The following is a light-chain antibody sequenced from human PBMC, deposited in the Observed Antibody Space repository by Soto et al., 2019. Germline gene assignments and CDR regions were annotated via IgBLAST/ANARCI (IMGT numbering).Light chain of an antibody. J-gene: IGKJ1*01. CDR2: KAS. CDR3: QQYNSYPWT. CDR1: ESVSTW. Sequence: DVQMTQSPSTLSASVGDRVTVTCRASESVSTWLAWFQQKPGKAPKVLIYKASSLESGVPSRFSGSGSGTEFTLTISSLQADDFATYYCQQYNSYPWTFGQGTKVEI. V-gene: IGKV1-5*03.